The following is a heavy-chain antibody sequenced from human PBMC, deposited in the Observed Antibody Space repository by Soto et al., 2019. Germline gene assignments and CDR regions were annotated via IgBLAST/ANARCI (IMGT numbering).Heavy chain of an antibody. V-gene: IGHV2-70*01. CDR2: IDWDDDK. J-gene: IGHJ6*02. D-gene: IGHD6-13*01. Sequence: SGPTLVNPTQTLTLTCTFSGFSLSTSGMCVSWIRQPPGKALEWLALIDWDDDKYYSTSLKTRLTISKDTSKNQVVLTMTNMDPVDTATYYCARMSSAGYYYYGMDVWGQGTTVTVS. CDR1: GFSLSTSGMC. CDR3: ARMSSAGYYYYGMDV.